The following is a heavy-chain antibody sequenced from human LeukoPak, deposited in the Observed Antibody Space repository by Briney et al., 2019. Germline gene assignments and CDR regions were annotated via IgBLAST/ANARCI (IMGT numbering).Heavy chain of an antibody. Sequence: PGGSLRLSCAASGFTFSSYSMNWVRQAPGKGLEWVSYISSSNSTIYYADSVKGRFTISRDNAKNSLYLQMNSLRDEDTAVYYCARAGSFGRGPGPYGMDVWGQGTTVTVSS. V-gene: IGHV3-48*02. CDR2: ISSSNSTI. CDR1: GFTFSSYS. D-gene: IGHD1-1*01. J-gene: IGHJ6*02. CDR3: ARAGSFGRGPGPYGMDV.